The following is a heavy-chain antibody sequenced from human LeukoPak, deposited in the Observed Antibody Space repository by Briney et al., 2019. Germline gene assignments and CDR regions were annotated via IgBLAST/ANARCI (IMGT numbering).Heavy chain of an antibody. CDR1: GGSFSGYY. CDR2: INHSGST. D-gene: IGHD3-3*02. J-gene: IGHJ5*02. Sequence: SETLSLTCAVYGGSFSGYYWSWIRQPPGKGLEWIGEINHSGSTNYNPSLKSRVTISVDTSKNQFSLKLSSVTAADTAVYYCARHPFLEWLLFTWGQGTLVTVSS. V-gene: IGHV4-34*01. CDR3: ARHPFLEWLLFT.